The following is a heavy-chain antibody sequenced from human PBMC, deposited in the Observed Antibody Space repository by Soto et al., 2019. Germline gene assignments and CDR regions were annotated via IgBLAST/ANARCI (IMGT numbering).Heavy chain of an antibody. V-gene: IGHV4-4*07. J-gene: IGHJ4*02. Sequence: PSETPSLTCTVSGGSISSYYWSRIRQPAGKGMEWIGRIHTTDGTNYNPSLKSRVTMSIDTSNNQFSLKLSSLTAADTAVYYCARALSSAAGLYFDFWGQGTLVTVSS. CDR2: IHTTDGT. D-gene: IGHD6-13*01. CDR3: ARALSSAAGLYFDF. CDR1: GGSISSYY.